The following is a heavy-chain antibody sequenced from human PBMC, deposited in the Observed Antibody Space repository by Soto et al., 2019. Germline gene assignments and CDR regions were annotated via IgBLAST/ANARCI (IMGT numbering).Heavy chain of an antibody. V-gene: IGHV3-21*06. Sequence: EVQLVESGGGLVKPGGSPRLSCAASEFAFSLYSLLWVRQAPGKGLEWIAFISNGDNHIFYADSVKGRFTISRDNAKNSVYLQMSSLRAEDTAVYYCAREEGYCNGGPCYRGAFDIWGQGTMVTVSS. D-gene: IGHD2-15*01. CDR2: ISNGDNHI. J-gene: IGHJ3*02. CDR1: EFAFSLYS. CDR3: AREEGYCNGGPCYRGAFDI.